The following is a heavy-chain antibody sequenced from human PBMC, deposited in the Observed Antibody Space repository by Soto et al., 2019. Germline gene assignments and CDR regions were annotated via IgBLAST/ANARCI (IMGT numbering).Heavy chain of an antibody. CDR3: ARNGTLTGYSYAMDV. Sequence: QVQLVQSGAELRKPGSSVKVSCKASGGTFSDYTINWVRQAPGQRLEWMGGIIPIFDPANYAAKFQGRVTITADESTSTPFMEVSRLRSEDTAVYYCARNGTLTGYSYAMDVWCQGTMVTVSS. J-gene: IGHJ6*01. CDR1: GGTFSDYT. CDR2: IIPIFDPA. D-gene: IGHD1-1*01. V-gene: IGHV1-69*01.